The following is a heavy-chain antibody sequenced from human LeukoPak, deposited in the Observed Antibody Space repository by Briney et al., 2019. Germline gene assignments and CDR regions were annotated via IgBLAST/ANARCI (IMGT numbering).Heavy chain of an antibody. CDR3: ARAILYYYDSSGHTFDY. Sequence: PSGTLSLTCTVSGGSISSYYWGWIRQPPGKGLEWIGSIYYSGSTYYNPSLKSRVTISVDTSKDQFSLKLSSVTAADTAVYYCARAILYYYDSSGHTFDYWGQGTLVTVSS. V-gene: IGHV4-39*01. CDR1: GGSISSYY. CDR2: IYYSGST. J-gene: IGHJ4*02. D-gene: IGHD3-22*01.